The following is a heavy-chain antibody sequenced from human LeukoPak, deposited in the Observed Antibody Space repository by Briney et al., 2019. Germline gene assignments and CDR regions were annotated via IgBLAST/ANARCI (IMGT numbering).Heavy chain of an antibody. CDR3: ARCDGYDGYYYYYMDV. V-gene: IGHV4-39*07. Sequence: PSETLSLTCTVSGGSISSSSYYWGWIRQPPGKGLEWIGSIYYSGSTYYNPSLKSRVTISVDTSKNQFSLKLSSVTAADTAVYYCARCDGYDGYYYYYMDVWGKGTTVTVSS. CDR1: GGSISSSSYY. CDR2: IYYSGST. D-gene: IGHD5-12*01. J-gene: IGHJ6*03.